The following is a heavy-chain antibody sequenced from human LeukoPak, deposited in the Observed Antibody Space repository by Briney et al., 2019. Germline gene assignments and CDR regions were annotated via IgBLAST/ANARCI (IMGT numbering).Heavy chain of an antibody. V-gene: IGHV3-7*03. D-gene: IGHD3-10*01. CDR1: GFTFSNYW. Sequence: GGSLRLSCAASGFTFSNYWMSWVRQAPGKGLEWVANIKQDGSEEYYVGSVKGRFTISRDNAKNSLYLQMNSLRVEDTAVYYCARGCGSENYFFHNWFDPWGQGTLVSVSS. CDR3: ARGCGSENYFFHNWFDP. J-gene: IGHJ5*02. CDR2: IKQDGSEE.